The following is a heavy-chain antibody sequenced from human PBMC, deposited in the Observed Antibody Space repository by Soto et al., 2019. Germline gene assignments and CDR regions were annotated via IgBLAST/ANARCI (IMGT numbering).Heavy chain of an antibody. Sequence: QVQLVQSGAEVKKPGASVKVSCKASGYTFTSYGISWVRQAPGQGLEWMGWISAYNGNTNYAQKRQGRDTMTTDTAKTKAYMELRSLRSDDTAGYYCARDRGSHALDYWGQGTLVTVSS. D-gene: IGHD3-10*01. J-gene: IGHJ4*02. CDR2: ISAYNGNT. V-gene: IGHV1-18*01. CDR1: GYTFTSYG. CDR3: ARDRGSHALDY.